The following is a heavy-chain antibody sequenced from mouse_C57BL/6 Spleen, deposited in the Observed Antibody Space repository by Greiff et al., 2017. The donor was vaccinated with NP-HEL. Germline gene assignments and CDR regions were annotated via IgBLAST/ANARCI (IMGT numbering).Heavy chain of an antibody. CDR1: GFTFSDYY. V-gene: IGHV5-16*01. J-gene: IGHJ3*01. CDR3: ARDLGYSNYGFPFAY. Sequence: EVKLVESEGGLVQPGSSMKLSCTASGFTFSDYYMAGVRQVPEKGLEWVANINYDGSSTYYLDSLKSRFIISRDNAKNILYLQMSSLKSEDTATYYCARDLGYSNYGFPFAYWGQGTLVTVSA. D-gene: IGHD2-5*01. CDR2: INYDGSST.